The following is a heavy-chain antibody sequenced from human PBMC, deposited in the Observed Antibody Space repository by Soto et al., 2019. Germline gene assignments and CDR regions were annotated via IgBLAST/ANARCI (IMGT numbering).Heavy chain of an antibody. D-gene: IGHD3-3*01. CDR2: INHSGST. V-gene: IGHV4-34*01. J-gene: IGHJ4*02. CDR3: ARGGYYDFWSGYPYYFDY. Sequence: QVQLQQWGAGLLKPSETLSLTCAVYGGSFSGYYWSWIRQPPGKGLEWIGEINHSGSTNYNPSLKSRVTISVDTSKNQFSLKLSSVTAADTAVYYCARGGYYDFWSGYPYYFDYWGQGTLVTASS. CDR1: GGSFSGYY.